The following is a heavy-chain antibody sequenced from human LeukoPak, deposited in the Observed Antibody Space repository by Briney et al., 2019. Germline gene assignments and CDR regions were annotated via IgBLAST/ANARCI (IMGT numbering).Heavy chain of an antibody. J-gene: IGHJ3*02. CDR1: GYTFTSYY. CDR3: ASPLGYCSGGSCYNDAFDI. V-gene: IGHV1-46*01. CDR2: INPSGGST. Sequence: ASVKVSCKASGYTFTSYYMHWVRQAPGQGLEWMGIINPSGGSTSYAQKFQGRVTMTRDTSTSTVYMELSSLRSEDTAVYYCASPLGYCSGGSCYNDAFDIWGQGTMVTVSS. D-gene: IGHD2-15*01.